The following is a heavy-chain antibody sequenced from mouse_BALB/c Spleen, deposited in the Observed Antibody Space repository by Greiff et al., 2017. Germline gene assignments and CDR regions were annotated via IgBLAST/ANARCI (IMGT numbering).Heavy chain of an antibody. V-gene: IGHV5-6*01. CDR1: GFTFSSYG. J-gene: IGHJ2*01. Sequence: EVQGVESGGDLVKPGGSLKLSCAASGFTFSSYGLSWVRQTPDKRLEWVATISSGGSYTYYPDSVKGRFTISRDNAKNTLYLQMSSLKSEDTAMYYCARRGLRGGSAYWGQGTTLTVSS. CDR3: ARRGLRGGSAY. CDR2: ISSGGSYT. D-gene: IGHD2-4*01.